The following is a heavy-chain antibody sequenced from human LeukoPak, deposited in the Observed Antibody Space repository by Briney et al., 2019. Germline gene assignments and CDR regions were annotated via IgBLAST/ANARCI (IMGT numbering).Heavy chain of an antibody. V-gene: IGHV3-7*05. CDR3: ARDTGELPLGY. Sequence: PGGSLRLSCAASEFTFSSYWMSWVRQAPGKGLEWVANIKQDGSEKYYVDSVKGRFTISRDNADNSLSLQMNSLRAEDTALYYCARDTGELPLGYWGRGTMVSVCS. CDR2: IKQDGSEK. D-gene: IGHD1-26*01. CDR1: EFTFSSYW. J-gene: IGHJ4*02.